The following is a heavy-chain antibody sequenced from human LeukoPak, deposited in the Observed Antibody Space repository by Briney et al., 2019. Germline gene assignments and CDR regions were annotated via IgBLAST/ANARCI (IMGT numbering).Heavy chain of an antibody. CDR1: GYTFTSYG. J-gene: IGHJ6*03. Sequence: ASVKVSCKASGYTFTSYGISWVRQAPGQGLEWMGWISAYNGNTNYAQKLQGRVTMTTDTSTSTAYMELRSLRSDDTAVYYCAKTKWVVGATAVEIDYYYYYYMDVWGKGTTVTVSS. D-gene: IGHD1-26*01. CDR2: ISAYNGNT. V-gene: IGHV1-18*01. CDR3: AKTKWVVGATAVEIDYYYYYYMDV.